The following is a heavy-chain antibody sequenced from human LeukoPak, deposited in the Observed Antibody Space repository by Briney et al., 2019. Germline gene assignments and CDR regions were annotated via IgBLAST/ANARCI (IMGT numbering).Heavy chain of an antibody. J-gene: IGHJ4*02. CDR1: GSSFTTHW. CDR3: ARKGEQGNYFDY. V-gene: IGHV5-51*01. CDR2: IHPGDSDT. Sequence: GEPLKISCKGSGSSFTTHWIGWVRQMPGIGLEWMGVIHPGDSDTRYSPSFQGQVTISADKSISTAYLQWSSLKASDTAMYYCARKGEQGNYFDYWGQGTLVTVSS. D-gene: IGHD1/OR15-1a*01.